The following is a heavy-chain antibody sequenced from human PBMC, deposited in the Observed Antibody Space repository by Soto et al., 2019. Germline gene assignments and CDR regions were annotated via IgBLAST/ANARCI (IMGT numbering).Heavy chain of an antibody. V-gene: IGHV4-34*01. D-gene: IGHD3-3*01. Sequence: SETLSLTCAVYGGSFSGYYWSWIRQPPGKGLEWIGEINHSGSTNYNPSLKSRVTISVDTSKNQFSLKLSTVTAADTAVYYCARGAYYDFWSGYVAYYYYYLDVWGKGTTVTVSS. CDR3: ARGAYYDFWSGYVAYYYYYLDV. J-gene: IGHJ6*03. CDR1: GGSFSGYY. CDR2: INHSGST.